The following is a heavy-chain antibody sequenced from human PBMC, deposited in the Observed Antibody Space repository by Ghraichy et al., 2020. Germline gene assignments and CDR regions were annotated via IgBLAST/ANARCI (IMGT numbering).Heavy chain of an antibody. D-gene: IGHD5-12*01. V-gene: IGHV3-7*01. CDR1: EFTFTKYW. Sequence: GGSLRLSCAASEFTFTKYWMSWVRQAPGKGLEWVANIKQDGSEKYYVDSVRGRFTISRDNSRNSLYLQMNSLRVEDMAVYYCASHSGFRHDYWGQGTLVTVSS. CDR3: ASHSGFRHDY. J-gene: IGHJ4*02. CDR2: IKQDGSEK.